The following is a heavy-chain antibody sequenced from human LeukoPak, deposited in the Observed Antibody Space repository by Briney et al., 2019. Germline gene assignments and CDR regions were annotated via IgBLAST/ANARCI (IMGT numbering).Heavy chain of an antibody. V-gene: IGHV5-51*01. Sequence: GESLNISCKGSGYSFTSYWIAWVRQMPGKGLEWMGIIYPGDSDTRYSPSFQGQVTISADKSITTVYLQWSSLKASDTAMYFCARSDSATLNWFDPWGQGTLVTVSS. D-gene: IGHD2-21*02. CDR2: IYPGDSDT. CDR3: ARSDSATLNWFDP. CDR1: GYSFTSYW. J-gene: IGHJ5*02.